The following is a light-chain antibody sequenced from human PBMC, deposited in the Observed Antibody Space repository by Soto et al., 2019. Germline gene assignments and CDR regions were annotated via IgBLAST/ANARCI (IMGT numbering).Light chain of an antibody. Sequence: EIVMTQSPATLSVSPGERATLSCRASQSVSSNLAWYQQKPGQAPSILIYGASTRATGIPARFSGSGSGTEFTLPISSLQSADFVVYYCQQYNNWPTWTFGQGTKVEIK. V-gene: IGKV3-15*01. CDR3: QQYNNWPTWT. J-gene: IGKJ1*01. CDR2: GAS. CDR1: QSVSSN.